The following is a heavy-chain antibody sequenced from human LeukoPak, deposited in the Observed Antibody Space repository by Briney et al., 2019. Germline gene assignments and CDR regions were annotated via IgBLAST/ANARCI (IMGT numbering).Heavy chain of an antibody. CDR3: ARGVRAAAGTLN. CDR1: GYTFTSYD. J-gene: IGHJ4*02. D-gene: IGHD6-13*01. V-gene: IGHV1-8*01. CDR2: MNPNSGNT. Sequence: ASAKVSCKASGYTFTSYDINWVRQATGQGLEWMGWMNPNSGNTGYAQKFQGRVTMTRNTSISTAYMELSSLRSEDTAVYYCARGVRAAAGTLNWGQGTLVTVSS.